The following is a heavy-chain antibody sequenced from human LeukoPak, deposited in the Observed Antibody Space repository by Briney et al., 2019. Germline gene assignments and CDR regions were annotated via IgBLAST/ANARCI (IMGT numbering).Heavy chain of an antibody. V-gene: IGHV3-11*01. CDR2: ITSSGSTI. J-gene: IGHJ3*02. D-gene: IGHD6-6*01. CDR1: GFTFSDYY. Sequence: GGSLRLSCAASGFTFSDYYMSWVRQAPGKGLEWVSYITSSGSTIYYADSMKGRFTFSRDNAKYSLFLQLDSLRAEDTALYYCARIGRPAAFDIWGQGTLVIVSS. CDR3: ARIGRPAAFDI.